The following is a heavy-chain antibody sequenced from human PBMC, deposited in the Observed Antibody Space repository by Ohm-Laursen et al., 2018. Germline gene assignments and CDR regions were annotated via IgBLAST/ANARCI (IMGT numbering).Heavy chain of an antibody. CDR1: GYTFTSYD. Sequence: SSVKVSCKASGYTFTSYDINWVRQATGQGLEWMGWMNPNSGNTGYAQRFQGRVTMTRNTSISTAYMELSSLRSEDTAVYYCARDLRYCSSTSCQKGLYYYYGMDVWGQGTTVTVSS. V-gene: IGHV1-8*01. J-gene: IGHJ6*02. CDR2: MNPNSGNT. CDR3: ARDLRYCSSTSCQKGLYYYYGMDV. D-gene: IGHD2-2*01.